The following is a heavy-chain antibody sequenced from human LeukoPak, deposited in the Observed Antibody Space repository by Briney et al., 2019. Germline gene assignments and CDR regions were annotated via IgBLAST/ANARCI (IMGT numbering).Heavy chain of an antibody. V-gene: IGHV3-74*01. CDR1: GFTFSNYW. CDR3: LTVVETTIAAFDI. Sequence: GGSLRLSCAASGFTFSNYWLHWVRQAPGKGLVWVSRIDANAKTTSYADSVKGRFTISTDNAKKTLYLQMNSLRVEDTAEYYCLTVVETTIAAFDIWGQGTMVTVSS. CDR2: IDANAKTT. J-gene: IGHJ3*02. D-gene: IGHD1-26*01.